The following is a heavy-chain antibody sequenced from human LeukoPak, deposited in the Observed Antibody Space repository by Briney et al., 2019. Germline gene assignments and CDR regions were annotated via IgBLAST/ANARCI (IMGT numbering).Heavy chain of an antibody. Sequence: PSETLSLTCTVSGGSISSGDYYWSWIRQPPGKGPEWIGYIYYSGSTYYNPSLKSRVTISVDTSKNQFSLKLSSVTAADTAVYYCARAPPGVAFDIWGQGTMVTVSS. CDR3: ARAPPGVAFDI. J-gene: IGHJ3*02. CDR2: IYYSGST. V-gene: IGHV4-30-4*08. CDR1: GGSISSGDYY. D-gene: IGHD2-8*01.